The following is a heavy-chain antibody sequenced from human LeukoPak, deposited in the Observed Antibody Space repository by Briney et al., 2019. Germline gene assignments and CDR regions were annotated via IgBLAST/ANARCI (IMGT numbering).Heavy chain of an antibody. D-gene: IGHD3-10*01. CDR3: ARDPRSFGSGTYYFDY. V-gene: IGHV3-48*02. CDR1: GFTFSSYS. J-gene: IGHJ4*02. CDR2: ISSSSRTI. Sequence: GGSLRLSCAASGFTFSSYSMNWVRQAPGKGLEWVSYISSSSRTIYHADSVKGRFTISRDNAKNSLYLQMNSLRDEDTAVYYCARDPRSFGSGTYYFDYWGQGTLVTVSS.